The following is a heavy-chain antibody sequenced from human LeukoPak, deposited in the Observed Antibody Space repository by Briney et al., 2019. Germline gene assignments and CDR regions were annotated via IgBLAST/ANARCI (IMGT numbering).Heavy chain of an antibody. V-gene: IGHV3-15*01. CDR1: GFTFSSAW. CDR3: TTDRGRTELPLFAS. CDR2: IKSKTDGGTT. J-gene: IGHJ5*01. Sequence: PGGSLRLSCAASGFTFSSAWMGWVRQAPGKGLEWVGRIKSKTDGGTTDYAAHVKVRFTISRDDSKTTLYLQMSSLKIEDTAVYYCTTDRGRTELPLFASWGQGTLVTVSS. D-gene: IGHD1-26*01.